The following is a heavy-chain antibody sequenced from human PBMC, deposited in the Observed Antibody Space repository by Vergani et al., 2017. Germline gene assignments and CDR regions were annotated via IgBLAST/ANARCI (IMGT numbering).Heavy chain of an antibody. CDR1: GFTFSNAW. J-gene: IGHJ4*02. CDR2: VKSKTDGGTT. V-gene: IGHV3-15*01. Sequence: EVQLLESGGGLVQPGGSLRLSCAASGFTFSNAWMNWVRQAPGRGLEWVGRVKSKTDGGTTDYAAPVKGRFTISRDDSKNTLYLQMNGLKAEDTAVYYCSTDPEFPPSYWGQGTLVTVSS. CDR3: STDPEFPPSY.